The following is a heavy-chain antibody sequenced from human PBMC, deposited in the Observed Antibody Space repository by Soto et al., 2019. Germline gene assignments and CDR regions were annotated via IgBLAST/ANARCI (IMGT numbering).Heavy chain of an antibody. CDR1: GGSISSGGYS. D-gene: IGHD3-3*01. V-gene: IGHV4-30-2*01. J-gene: IGHJ4*02. CDR2: IYHSGST. CDR3: ASSRYYDFWSGYSPFDY. Sequence: SETLSLTCAVSGGSISSGGYSWSWIRQPPGKGLEWIGYIYHSGSTYYNPSLKSRVTISVDRSKNQFSLKLSSVTAADTAVYYCASSRYYDFWSGYSPFDYWGQGTLVTVSS.